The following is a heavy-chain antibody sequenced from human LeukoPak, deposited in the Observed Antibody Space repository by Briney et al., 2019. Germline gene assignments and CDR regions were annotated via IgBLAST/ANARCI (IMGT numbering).Heavy chain of an antibody. Sequence: PSETLSLTCTVSGGSIGSGGYSWTWIRQHPGKGLEWIGYIYYSGSTYYNPSLNSRVTISVDTSKNQFSLKLSSVTAADTAVYYCARGGLGYSWNSFDYWGQGTLITVSS. CDR3: ARGGLGYSWNSFDY. CDR1: GGSIGSGGYS. J-gene: IGHJ4*02. CDR2: IYYSGST. D-gene: IGHD1-20*01. V-gene: IGHV4-31*03.